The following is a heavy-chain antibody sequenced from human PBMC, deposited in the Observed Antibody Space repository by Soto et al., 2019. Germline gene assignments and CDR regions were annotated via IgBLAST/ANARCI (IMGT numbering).Heavy chain of an antibody. D-gene: IGHD1-1*01. CDR3: ARERNMYGMEA. CDR1: GYTFTSYD. V-gene: IGHV1-8*01. CDR2: MNPNSGNT. J-gene: IGHJ6*02. Sequence: QVQLVQSGAEVKKPGASVKVSCKASGYTFTSYDINWVRQATGQGLEWMGWMNPNSGNTVYAQKFQDRVTMTRNTSISTVYIELGSLRSEDTAVYYWARERNMYGMEAWGQWTTVTVAS.